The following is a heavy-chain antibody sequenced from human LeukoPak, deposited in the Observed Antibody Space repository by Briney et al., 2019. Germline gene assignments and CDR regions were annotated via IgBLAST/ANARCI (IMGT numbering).Heavy chain of an antibody. Sequence: GSLRLSCAASGSTFSSYAMNWVRQAPGKGLEWVSIISGNGGSTYYADSVKGRFTISRDNSKNTLYLQMNSLRAEDTAVYYCAKSRSSSSWYLKGTNWGQGTLVTVSS. CDR1: GSTFSSYA. CDR2: ISGNGGST. D-gene: IGHD6-13*01. CDR3: AKSRSSSSWYLKGTN. V-gene: IGHV3-23*01. J-gene: IGHJ4*02.